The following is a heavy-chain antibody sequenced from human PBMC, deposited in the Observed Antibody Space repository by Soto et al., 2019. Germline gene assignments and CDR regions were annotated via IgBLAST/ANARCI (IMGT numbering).Heavy chain of an antibody. CDR2: ITHRGSP. CDR1: GGSFSGYY. V-gene: IGHV4-34*01. CDR3: AKANCSYHFFDP. Sequence: SETLSLPCAAYGGSFSGYYWSWLRQPPGKGLEWIGEITHRGSPNYNPSLKSRVTISVDASKNQFSLKMTSVTAEDTAVYYCAKANCSYHFFDPGGQGPRGRVSS. D-gene: IGHD5-18*01. J-gene: IGHJ5*02.